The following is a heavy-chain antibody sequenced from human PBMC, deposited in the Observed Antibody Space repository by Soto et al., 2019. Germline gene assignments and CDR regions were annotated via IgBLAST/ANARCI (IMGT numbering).Heavy chain of an antibody. Sequence: SVKVSCKASGGTFSSYAISWVRQAPGRGLEWMGGIIPIFGTANYAQKFQGRVTITADESTSTAYMELSSLRSEDTAVYYCASTRDYDSSGYLDYWGQGTLVTVSS. CDR1: GGTFSSYA. CDR3: ASTRDYDSSGYLDY. CDR2: IIPIFGTA. D-gene: IGHD3-22*01. V-gene: IGHV1-69*13. J-gene: IGHJ4*02.